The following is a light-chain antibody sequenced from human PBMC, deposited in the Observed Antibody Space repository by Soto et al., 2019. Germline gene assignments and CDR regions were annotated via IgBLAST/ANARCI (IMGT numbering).Light chain of an antibody. J-gene: IGKJ4*01. CDR1: QSISSY. CDR2: ASS. Sequence: DIQMTQSPSSLSTSVGDRVTITCRASQSISSYINWYQQKPGKAPILLIYASSSLQSGVRSRFSGSGSGTDFTLTISSLQPEDFATYYCQQSYLTPLTFGGGTEVEIK. V-gene: IGKV1-39*01. CDR3: QQSYLTPLT.